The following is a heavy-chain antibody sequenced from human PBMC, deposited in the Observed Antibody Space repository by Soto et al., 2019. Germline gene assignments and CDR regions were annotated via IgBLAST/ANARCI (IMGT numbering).Heavy chain of an antibody. CDR2: IYFGGST. D-gene: IGHD3-10*01. CDR1: GGSISSGDYS. V-gene: IGHV4-30-2*01. CDR3: ARVRREFDTSGPVDY. Sequence: QLQLQESGSGLVKPSQTLSLTCAVSGGSISSGDYSWNWIRQPPGKGLEWIGYIYFGGSTYYNPSLQSRLTRSGDRSRNQFSLKLNSVTAADTAVYYCARVRREFDTSGPVDYWGQGTLVTVSS. J-gene: IGHJ4*02.